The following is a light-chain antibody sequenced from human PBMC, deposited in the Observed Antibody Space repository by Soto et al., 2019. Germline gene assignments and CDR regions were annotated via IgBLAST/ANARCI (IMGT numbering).Light chain of an antibody. V-gene: IGKV3D-15*01. CDR3: QQHTTWPIP. J-gene: IGKJ5*01. Sequence: EIGMTRSRATLYRSPVRRAPLSSRASQSVNSKLAWYQQKPGRAPRLLIYGASTRATGIPARFSGSGSGTDFPLTISSLEPEDFAVYSCQQHTTWPIPFGQGTRLEIK. CDR2: GAS. CDR1: QSVNSK.